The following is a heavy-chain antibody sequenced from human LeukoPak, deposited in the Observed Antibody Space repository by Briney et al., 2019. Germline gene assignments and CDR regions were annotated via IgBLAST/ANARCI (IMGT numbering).Heavy chain of an antibody. CDR3: TRREAYMDV. CDR1: GFTFSAST. J-gene: IGHJ6*03. CDR2: IRGKANSYAI. Sequence: GGSLRLSCAASGFTFSASTIHWVRQASGKGLEWVGRIRGKANSYAIAYAASVKGRFTISRDDSKSTAYLQMNSLKTEDTAVYYCTRREAYMDVWGRGTTVTVSS. V-gene: IGHV3-73*01. D-gene: IGHD1-26*01.